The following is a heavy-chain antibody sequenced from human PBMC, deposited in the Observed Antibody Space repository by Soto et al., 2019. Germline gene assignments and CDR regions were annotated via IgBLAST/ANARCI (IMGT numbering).Heavy chain of an antibody. Sequence: SETLSLTCTVSGGSISRSSYYWGWIRQPPGEGLEYIGSIFYSGSSYYNPSLKSRVTISVDTSENHFSLKLTSVTAADTAVYYCSRHLLTTVTTAFDSWGQGALVTVSS. D-gene: IGHD4-17*01. J-gene: IGHJ4*02. CDR1: GGSISRSSYY. CDR3: SRHLLTTVTTAFDS. V-gene: IGHV4-39*01. CDR2: IFYSGSS.